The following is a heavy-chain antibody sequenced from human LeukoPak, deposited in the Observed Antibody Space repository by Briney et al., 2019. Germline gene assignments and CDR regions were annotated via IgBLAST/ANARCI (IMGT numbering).Heavy chain of an antibody. CDR3: ARMAVAGQYNDY. CDR2: ISSSGDSL. D-gene: IGHD6-19*01. J-gene: IGHJ4*02. Sequence: GGSLRLSCAASGFTFSTYEMKWVRQAPGKGLEWVSYISSSGDSLYYADSVKGRFTISRGNARNSLYLQMNSLRAEDTAIYYCARMAVAGQYNDYWGQGTLVTVSS. V-gene: IGHV3-48*03. CDR1: GFTFSTYE.